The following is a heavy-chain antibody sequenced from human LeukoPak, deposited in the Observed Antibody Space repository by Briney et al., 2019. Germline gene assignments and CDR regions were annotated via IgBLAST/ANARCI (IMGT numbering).Heavy chain of an antibody. J-gene: IGHJ4*02. V-gene: IGHV4-31*03. Sequence: PSETLSLTCTVSGGSISSGGYYWSWIRQHPGKGLEWIGNIYYSGSTYYNPSLKSRVTISVDTSKNQFSLKLSSVTAADTAVYYCARWFGVGATTAYDYWGQGTLVTVSS. CDR1: GGSISSGGYY. CDR3: ARWFGVGATTAYDY. CDR2: IYYSGST. D-gene: IGHD1-26*01.